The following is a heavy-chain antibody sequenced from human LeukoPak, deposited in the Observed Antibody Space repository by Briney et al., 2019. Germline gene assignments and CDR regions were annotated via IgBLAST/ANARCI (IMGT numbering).Heavy chain of an antibody. V-gene: IGHV3-23*01. D-gene: IGHD4-23*01. CDR1: GFTFSTYA. J-gene: IGHJ4*02. CDR3: AKRDGNGGNSARSAYDY. Sequence: GGSLRLSCAASGFTFSTYAITWVRQAPGKGLEWVSAISGSGSSTYYADSVKGRFTISRDSSKNTLYLQMNSLRAEDTAVYYCAKRDGNGGNSARSAYDYWGQGTLVTVSS. CDR2: ISGSGSST.